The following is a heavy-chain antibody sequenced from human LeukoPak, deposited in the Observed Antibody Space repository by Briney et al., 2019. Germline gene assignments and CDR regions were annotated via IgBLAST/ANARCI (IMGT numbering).Heavy chain of an antibody. CDR3: ARVRVRRDYYYYYGMDV. J-gene: IGHJ6*02. Sequence: ASVKVSCKASGYTFTGYYMHWVRQAPGQGLERMGWINPNSGGTNYAQKFQGRVTMTRDTSISTAYMELSRLRSDDTAVYYCARVRVRRDYYYYYGMDVWGQGTTVTVSS. CDR2: INPNSGGT. V-gene: IGHV1-2*02. CDR1: GYTFTGYY.